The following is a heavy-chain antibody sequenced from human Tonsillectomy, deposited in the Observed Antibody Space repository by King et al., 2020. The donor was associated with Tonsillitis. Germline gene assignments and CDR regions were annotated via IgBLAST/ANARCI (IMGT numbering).Heavy chain of an antibody. D-gene: IGHD3-10*01. CDR3: ARQPYGSGSYYRRIYYFDY. CDR2: IYYSGST. CDR1: GSSISSSSYY. Sequence: MQLQESGPGLVKPSETLSLTCTVSGSSISSSSYYWGWIRQPPGKGLEWIGSIYYSGSTYYNPSLKSRVTISVDTSKNQFSLKLSSVTAADTAVYSCARQPYGSGSYYRRIYYFDYWGQGTLVTVSS. V-gene: IGHV4-39*07. J-gene: IGHJ4*02.